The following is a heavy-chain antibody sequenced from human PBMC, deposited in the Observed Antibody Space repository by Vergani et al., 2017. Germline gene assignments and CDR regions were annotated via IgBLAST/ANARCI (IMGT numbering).Heavy chain of an antibody. CDR2: SNAGNGNT. D-gene: IGHD3-16*01. Sequence: QVQLVQSGAEVKKPGASVKVSCKASGYTFTSYAMHWVRQAPGQRLEWMGWSNAGNGNTKYSQEFQGRVTITSDTSASTAYMELSSLRSEDTAVYYCASPIGGAYYYYGMDVWGEGTTVTVSS. CDR3: ASPIGGAYYYYGMDV. J-gene: IGHJ6*04. CDR1: GYTFTSYA. V-gene: IGHV1-3*02.